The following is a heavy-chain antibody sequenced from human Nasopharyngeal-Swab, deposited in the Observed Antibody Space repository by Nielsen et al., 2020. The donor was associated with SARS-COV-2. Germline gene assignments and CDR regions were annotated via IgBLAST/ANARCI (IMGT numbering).Heavy chain of an antibody. J-gene: IGHJ5*02. CDR3: ARDAGWGGKYGSNWFDP. CDR2: ISSSSSTI. CDR1: GFTFSSYS. D-gene: IGHD1-26*01. V-gene: IGHV3-48*02. Sequence: GESLKISCAASGFTFSSYSMNWVRQAPGKGLEWVSYISSSSSTIYYADSVKGRFTISRDNAKNSLYLQMNSLRDEDTAVYYCARDAGWGGKYGSNWFDPWGQGTLVTVSS.